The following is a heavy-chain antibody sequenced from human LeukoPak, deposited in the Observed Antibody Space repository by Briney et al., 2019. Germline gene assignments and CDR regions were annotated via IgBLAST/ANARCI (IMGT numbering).Heavy chain of an antibody. Sequence: PSQTLSLTCTVSGGSISSGVYNCNWIRQHPGKGLEWIAYIYSSGNTYYNPSLKSRVTISVDTSKNHFSLKVSSVTAADTAVYYCARHDSVVYYGMDVWGQGTTVTVSS. V-gene: IGHV4-31*03. D-gene: IGHD2-21*02. CDR1: GGSISSGVYN. J-gene: IGHJ6*02. CDR2: IYSSGNT. CDR3: ARHDSVVYYGMDV.